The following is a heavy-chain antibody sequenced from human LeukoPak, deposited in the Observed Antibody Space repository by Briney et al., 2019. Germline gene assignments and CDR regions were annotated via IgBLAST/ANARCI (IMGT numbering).Heavy chain of an antibody. CDR1: GFTFSSYA. CDR3: AKQYDFWSGPDY. CDR2: ISGSGGST. V-gene: IGHV3-23*01. D-gene: IGHD3-3*01. Sequence: PGGSLRLSCAASGFTFSSYAMNWVRQAPGKGLEWDSGISGSGGSTYYADSVKGRFTISRDNSKNTLYLQMNSLRVEDTAVYYCAKQYDFWSGPDYWGQGTLVTVSS. J-gene: IGHJ4*02.